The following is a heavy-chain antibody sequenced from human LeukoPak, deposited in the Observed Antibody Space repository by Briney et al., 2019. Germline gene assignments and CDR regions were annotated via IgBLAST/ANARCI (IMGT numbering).Heavy chain of an antibody. D-gene: IGHD3-22*01. V-gene: IGHV1-69*01. J-gene: IGHJ6*02. CDR3: ARDNQRYYASSGYQNYYYYGMDV. Sequence: ASVKVSCKASGGTFSSYAISWVRQAPGQGLEWMGGIIPIFGTANYAQKFQGRVTITADESTSTAYMELSSLRSEDTAVYYCARDNQRYYASSGYQNYYYYGMDVWGQGTTVTVPS. CDR2: IIPIFGTA. CDR1: GGTFSSYA.